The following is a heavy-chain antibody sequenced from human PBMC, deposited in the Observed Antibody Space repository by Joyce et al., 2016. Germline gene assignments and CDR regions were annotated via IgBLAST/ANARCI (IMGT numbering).Heavy chain of an antibody. J-gene: IGHJ6*02. V-gene: IGHV3-21*01. CDR3: ARRLAVAGRKGMDV. D-gene: IGHD6-19*01. CDR1: GFTFSSYS. Sequence: EVQLVESGGGLVKPGGSLRLSCAASGFTFSSYSMNWVRQAPGKGLEWVSSISSSSSYICYADSVKGRFTISRDNAKNSLYLQMNSLRAEDTAVYYCARRLAVAGRKGMDVWGQGTTVTVSS. CDR2: ISSSSSYI.